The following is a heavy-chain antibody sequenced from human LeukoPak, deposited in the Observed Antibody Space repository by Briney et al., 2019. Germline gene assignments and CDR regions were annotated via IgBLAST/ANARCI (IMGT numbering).Heavy chain of an antibody. J-gene: IGHJ3*01. CDR3: ATLTHYDSRSFAFDV. CDR2: INPDGTTT. D-gene: IGHD3-22*01. CDR1: GFIFSRYW. Sequence: GGSLRLSCAASGFIFSRYWLYWVRQAPVKGLVWVSHINPDGTTTNYGDFVKGRFTISRDNAKKTLFLQMSILRAEDAALYYCATLTHYDSRSFAFDVWGQGTMVTVSS. V-gene: IGHV3-74*01.